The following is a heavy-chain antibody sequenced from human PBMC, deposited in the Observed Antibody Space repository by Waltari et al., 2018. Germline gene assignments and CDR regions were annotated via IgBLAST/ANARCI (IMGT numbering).Heavy chain of an antibody. CDR2: IYHSGST. Sequence: QVQLLESGPGLVRPSETLSLTCAVSGSSIRRGYYWGWIRQPPGKGLEWIANIYHSGSTDYNPSLKSRVTISVDTYKNQFSLKLSSVTAADTAVYYCTRLFGGSVWEAFDIWGQGTMVTVSS. J-gene: IGHJ3*02. CDR3: TRLFGGSVWEAFDI. CDR1: GSSIRRGYY. V-gene: IGHV4-38-2*01. D-gene: IGHD3-3*01.